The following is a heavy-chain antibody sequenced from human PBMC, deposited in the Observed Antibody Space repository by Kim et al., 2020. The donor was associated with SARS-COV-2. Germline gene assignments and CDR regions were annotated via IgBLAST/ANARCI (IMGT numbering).Heavy chain of an antibody. CDR3: ATDQAIAAAGSFDY. V-gene: IGHV1-24*01. J-gene: IGHJ4*02. CDR2: FDPEDGET. CDR1: GYTLTELS. D-gene: IGHD6-13*01. Sequence: ASVKVSCKVSGYTLTELSMHWVRQAPGKGLEWMGGFDPEDGETIYAQKFQGRVTMTEDTSTDTAYMELSSLRSEDTAVYYCATDQAIAAAGSFDYWGQGTLVTVSS.